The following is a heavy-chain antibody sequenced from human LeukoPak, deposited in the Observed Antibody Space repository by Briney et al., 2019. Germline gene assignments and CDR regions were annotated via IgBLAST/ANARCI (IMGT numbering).Heavy chain of an antibody. J-gene: IGHJ4*02. D-gene: IGHD6-13*01. CDR1: EFTFSTYG. V-gene: IGHV3-30*18. CDR3: AKDGGLRGAAGHYFDY. Sequence: GRSLRLSCAASEFTFSTYGMHWVRQAPGKGLEWVAVISYDGSDKYYADSVKGRFTISRDNSKDTLYVQMNSLKIEDTAVYYCAKDGGLRGAAGHYFDYWGQGTLVTVSS. CDR2: ISYDGSDK.